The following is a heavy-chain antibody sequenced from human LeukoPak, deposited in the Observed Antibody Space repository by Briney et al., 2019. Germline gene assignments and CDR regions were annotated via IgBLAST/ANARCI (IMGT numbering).Heavy chain of an antibody. Sequence: SETLSLTCGLYDGSFNGYYWSWIRQSPGKGLEWIGYIYYSGSTNYNPSLKSRVTISVDTSKNQFSLKLTSVTAADTAVYFCARTPLVGATFGNFDYWGQGTLVTVSS. CDR1: DGSFNGYY. V-gene: IGHV4-59*01. CDR3: ARTPLVGATFGNFDY. J-gene: IGHJ4*02. CDR2: IYYSGST. D-gene: IGHD1-26*01.